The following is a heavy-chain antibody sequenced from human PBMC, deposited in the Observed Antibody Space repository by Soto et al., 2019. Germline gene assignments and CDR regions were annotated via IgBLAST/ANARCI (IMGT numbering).Heavy chain of an antibody. CDR2: IYPGDSDT. V-gene: IGHV5-51*01. CDR3: ASRSHYDSSGYLDAFDI. CDR1: GYSFTSYW. J-gene: IGHJ3*02. Sequence: GECLKISCKGSGYSFTSYWIGWVRQMPGKGLEWMGIIYPGDSDTRYSPSFQGQVTISADKSISTASLQWSSLKASDPAMYYCASRSHYDSSGYLDAFDIWGQGTMVTVSS. D-gene: IGHD3-22*01.